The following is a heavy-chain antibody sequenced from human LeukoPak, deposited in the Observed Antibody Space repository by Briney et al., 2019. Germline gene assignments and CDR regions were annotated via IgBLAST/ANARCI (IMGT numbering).Heavy chain of an antibody. D-gene: IGHD3-10*01. Sequence: GESLKISCKGSGYSFTSYWIGWVRQMPGKGLERMGIIYPGDSDTRYSPSFQGQVTISADKSISTAYLQWSSLKASDTAMYYCARRYYGSGSYCAFDIWGQGTMVTVSS. CDR2: IYPGDSDT. CDR1: GYSFTSYW. J-gene: IGHJ3*02. CDR3: ARRYYGSGSYCAFDI. V-gene: IGHV5-51*01.